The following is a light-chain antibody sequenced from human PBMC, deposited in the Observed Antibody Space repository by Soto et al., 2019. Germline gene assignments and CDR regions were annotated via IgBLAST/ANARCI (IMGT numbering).Light chain of an antibody. V-gene: IGKV3-11*01. CDR3: QQRSSWPSIT. J-gene: IGKJ5*01. CDR1: QSVSSY. Sequence: EIVFTQSPATLSLSPGERATLSCRASQSVSSYLAWYQQKPGQAPRLLIYDASNRATGIPARFSGSGSGTDFTLTIGNLEPEDFAVYYCQQRSSWPSITFGQGTRLEIK. CDR2: DAS.